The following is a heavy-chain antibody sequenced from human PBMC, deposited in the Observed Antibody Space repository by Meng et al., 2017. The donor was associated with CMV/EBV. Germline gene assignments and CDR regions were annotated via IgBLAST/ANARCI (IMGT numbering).Heavy chain of an antibody. D-gene: IGHD4-11*01. CDR1: GFTFSGSA. J-gene: IGHJ6*02. CDR3: TRWVTTVTTFNSVRYYGMDV. Sequence: GGSLRLSCAASGFTFSGSAMHWVRQAPGKGLEWVGRIRSKANSYATAYAASVKGRFTISRDDSKNTAYLQMNSLKTEDTAVYYCTRWVTTVTTFNSVRYYGMDVWGQGTTVTVSS. CDR2: IRSKANSYAT. V-gene: IGHV3-73*01.